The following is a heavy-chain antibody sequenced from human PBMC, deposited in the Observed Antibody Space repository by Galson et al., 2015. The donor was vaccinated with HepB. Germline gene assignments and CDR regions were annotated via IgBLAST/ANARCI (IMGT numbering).Heavy chain of an antibody. J-gene: IGHJ6*02. V-gene: IGHV1-3*01. D-gene: IGHD4-11*01. CDR2: INAGDDYT. CDR1: GYSFTNFA. Sequence: SVKVSCKASGYSFTNFAIHWVRQDPGQRLEWMGWINAGDDYTIYSQKFQGRVTITRDTSASTAYMELSSLRSEDTAVYFCARGAISTLTATNAGYGMDVWGQGTTVTVSS. CDR3: ARGAISTLTATNAGYGMDV.